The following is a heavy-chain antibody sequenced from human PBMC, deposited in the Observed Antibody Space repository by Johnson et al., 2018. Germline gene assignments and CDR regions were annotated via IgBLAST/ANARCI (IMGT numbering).Heavy chain of an antibody. CDR1: GFTFTSYA. CDR2: ISVSGGST. CDR3: AKAPGWYYAQWDAFDM. V-gene: IGHV3-23*04. Sequence: VQLVESGGGLVQXGGSLRLXCAASGFTFTSYAMSWVRQTPGKGLEWVSAISVSGGSTYYADSVKGRFTISRNNSKNTLYLQMNSLRAEDTAVYYCAKAPGWYYAQWDAFDMWGQGTMVTVSS. J-gene: IGHJ3*02. D-gene: IGHD3-3*01.